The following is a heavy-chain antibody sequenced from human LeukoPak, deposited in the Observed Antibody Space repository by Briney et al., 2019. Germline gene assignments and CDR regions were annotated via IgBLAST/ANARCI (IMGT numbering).Heavy chain of an antibody. D-gene: IGHD4-17*01. CDR2: IYSGGST. CDR3: ARGVSIYGDFQDFDY. V-gene: IGHV3-66*01. J-gene: IGHJ4*02. CDR1: GFTVSSNY. Sequence: GGSLRLSCAASGFTVSSNYMSWVRQAPGKGLEWVSVIYSGGSTYYADSVKGRFTISRDNSKNTLYLQMNSLRAEDTAVYYCARGVSIYGDFQDFDYWGQGTLVTVSS.